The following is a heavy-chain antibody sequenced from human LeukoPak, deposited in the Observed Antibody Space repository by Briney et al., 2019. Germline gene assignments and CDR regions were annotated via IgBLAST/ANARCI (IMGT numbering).Heavy chain of an antibody. D-gene: IGHD3-10*01. V-gene: IGHV4-38-2*01. CDR3: ARHGFGSYFDY. J-gene: IGHJ4*02. CDR2: IYHSGST. CDR1: GYSISSGYY. Sequence: SETLSLTCAVSGYSISSGYYWGWIRQPPGKGLEWIGSIYHSGSTYYNPSLKSRVTISVDTSKNQFSLTLSSVTAADTAVYYCARHGFGSYFDYWGQGTLVTVSS.